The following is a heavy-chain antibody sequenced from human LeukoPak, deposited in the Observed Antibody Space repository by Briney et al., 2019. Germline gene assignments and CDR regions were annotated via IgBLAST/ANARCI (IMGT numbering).Heavy chain of an antibody. D-gene: IGHD3-10*01. J-gene: IGHJ5*02. V-gene: IGHV3-30*18. CDR1: GFTFSNYG. CDR2: ISYDGSNK. CDR3: AKDAKRITMVRGVKGGNWFDP. Sequence: GRSLRLSCAASGFTFSNYGMHWVRQAPGKGLEWVAVISYDGSNKYYADSVKGRFTISRDNSKNTLYLQMNSLRAEDTAVYYCAKDAKRITMVRGVKGGNWFDPWGQGTLVTVSS.